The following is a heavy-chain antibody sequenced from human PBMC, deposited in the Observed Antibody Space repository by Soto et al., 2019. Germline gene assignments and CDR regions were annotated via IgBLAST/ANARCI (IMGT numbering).Heavy chain of an antibody. CDR2: IFYSGST. Sequence: QLQLQESGPGLVKPSETLSLTCTVSGGSISSSSYYWGWIRQPPGKGLEWIGSIFYSGSTYYNPYLKSRVTISVDTSKNQFSLKLSSVTAADTAVYYCARHLTYCSAGSCYSDFPYYGMDVWGQGTTVTVSS. CDR3: ARHLTYCSAGSCYSDFPYYGMDV. V-gene: IGHV4-39*01. J-gene: IGHJ6*02. D-gene: IGHD2-15*01. CDR1: GGSISSSSYY.